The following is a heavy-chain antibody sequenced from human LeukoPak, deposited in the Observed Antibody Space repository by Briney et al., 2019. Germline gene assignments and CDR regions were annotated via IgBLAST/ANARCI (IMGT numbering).Heavy chain of an antibody. CDR3: AKQSSSWYDLYYYYYMDV. J-gene: IGHJ6*03. CDR1: GFTFDDYA. Sequence: GRSLRLSCAASGFTFDDYAMHWVWQAPGKGLEWVSGISWNSGSIGYADSVKGRFTISRDNAKNSLYLQMNSLRAEDMALYYCAKQSSSWYDLYYYYYMDVWGKGTTVTVSS. V-gene: IGHV3-9*03. CDR2: ISWNSGSI. D-gene: IGHD6-13*01.